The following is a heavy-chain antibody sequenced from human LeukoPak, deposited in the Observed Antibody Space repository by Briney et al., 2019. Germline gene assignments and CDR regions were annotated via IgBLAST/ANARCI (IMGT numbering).Heavy chain of an antibody. CDR3: VTGKQLHRFDF. D-gene: IGHD5-24*01. J-gene: IGHJ4*02. CDR2: IIPMLGAA. V-gene: IGHV1-69*05. CDR1: GGTFSSYA. Sequence: GSSVKVSCKASGGTFSSYAISWVRQAPGQGLEWMGGIIPMLGAANYAQKFQGRVTLSTDESTSTAYMELSSLTSEDTAVYYCVTGKQLHRFDFWGQGTLVAVSS.